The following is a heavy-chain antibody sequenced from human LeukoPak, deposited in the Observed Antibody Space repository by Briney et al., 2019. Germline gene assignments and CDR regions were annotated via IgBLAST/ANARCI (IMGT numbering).Heavy chain of an antibody. J-gene: IGHJ5*02. D-gene: IGHD3-9*01. Sequence: SETLSLTCTVSGGSIRSSYWSWIRQPPGKGLEWIVYIYHSGSTNYKPSLKSRVTISVDTSKNQFSLKLSSVTAADTAVYFCKQKTAYEILTGYYRGWFDPWGQGTLVTVSS. CDR2: IYHSGST. CDR3: KQKTAYEILTGYYRGWFDP. V-gene: IGHV4-59*01. CDR1: GGSIRSSY.